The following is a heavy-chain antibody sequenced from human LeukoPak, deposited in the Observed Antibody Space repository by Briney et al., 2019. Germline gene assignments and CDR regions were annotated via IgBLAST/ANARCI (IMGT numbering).Heavy chain of an antibody. CDR2: IYGGGST. Sequence: TGGSLRLSCAASGLTFAGYDMSWVRQAPGKGLEWVSIIYGGGSTYYADFVKGRFTISRHNFKNTLYLEMKSLRAEDTAVYYCARENPAAGTSDAFDIWGQGTMVTVSS. J-gene: IGHJ3*02. D-gene: IGHD6-13*01. CDR1: GLTFAGYD. CDR3: ARENPAAGTSDAFDI. V-gene: IGHV3-53*04.